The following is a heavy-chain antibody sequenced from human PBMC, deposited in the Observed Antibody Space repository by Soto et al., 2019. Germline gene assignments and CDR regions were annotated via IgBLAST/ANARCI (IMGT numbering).Heavy chain of an antibody. CDR3: AKDRPSDYRNLNWFDP. CDR1: GFTFSTYA. V-gene: IGHV3-23*01. CDR2: IGDSGSPT. J-gene: IGHJ5*02. Sequence: EGQLLESGGGLVQPGGSLRLSCAASGFTFSTYAMTWVRQAPGKGLEWVSTIGDSGSPTYYADSMKGRFTISRDNSRNTLYLQMGSLRVEDTAVYYCAKDRPSDYRNLNWFDPWGQGTLVTVSS. D-gene: IGHD4-4*01.